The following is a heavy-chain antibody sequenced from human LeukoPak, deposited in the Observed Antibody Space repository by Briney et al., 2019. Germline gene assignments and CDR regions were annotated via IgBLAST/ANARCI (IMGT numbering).Heavy chain of an antibody. CDR2: IKQDGSEK. CDR1: AFTFSAYG. CDR3: ARDRYGGPDNYYYYYGMDV. V-gene: IGHV3-7*01. D-gene: IGHD1-26*01. J-gene: IGHJ6*02. Sequence: GGSLRLSCEGSAFTFSAYGMHWVRQAPGKGLEWVANIKQDGSEKYYVDSVKGRFTISRDNAKNSLYLQMNSLRAEDTAVYYCARDRYGGPDNYYYYYGMDVWGQGTTVTVSS.